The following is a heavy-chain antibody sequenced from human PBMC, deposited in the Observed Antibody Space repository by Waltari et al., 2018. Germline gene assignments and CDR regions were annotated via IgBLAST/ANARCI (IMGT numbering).Heavy chain of an antibody. CDR3: AKDRSGSWTVDY. CDR1: GFSFSSQA. CDR2: ILYDGGSI. V-gene: IGHV3-30*18. D-gene: IGHD6-13*01. J-gene: IGHJ4*02. Sequence: QVQLVESGGGVVQPGRSLRLSCAASGFSFSSQAMHWVRQAPGKGLEWVAIILYDGGSIRYVDSVKGRFTISRDNSKNTLYLQMNSLETEDTAVYYCAKDRSGSWTVDYWGQGTLVTVSS.